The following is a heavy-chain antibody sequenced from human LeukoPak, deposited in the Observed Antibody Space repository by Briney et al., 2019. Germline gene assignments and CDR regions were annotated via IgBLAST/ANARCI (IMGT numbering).Heavy chain of an antibody. D-gene: IGHD1-26*01. CDR1: GDSISSGSFY. J-gene: IGHJ4*02. CDR2: IYTGGNT. CDR3: AKWERPNRVFF. Sequence: SETLSLTCTVSGDSISSGSFYWSWIRQPAGTGLEWIGRIYTGGNTNYNPSLQSRVAISIDTSKNQFSLKLNSVTAADTAMYYCAKWERPNRVFFWGQGTLVAVSS. V-gene: IGHV4-61*02.